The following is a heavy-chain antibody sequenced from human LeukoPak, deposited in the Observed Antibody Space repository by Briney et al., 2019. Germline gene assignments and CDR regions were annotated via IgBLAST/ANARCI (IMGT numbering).Heavy chain of an antibody. Sequence: PSETLSLTCSVSGGSISGPDYYWSWIRQPPGKGLEWIGYSHPSGSTSYNPSLKSRITISVDTSMNQFSLKVTSMTAADTAVYYCAGRGYAMAYWGQGTLVTVSS. D-gene: IGHD5-12*01. CDR3: AGRGYAMAY. J-gene: IGHJ4*02. CDR2: SHPSGST. CDR1: GGSISGPDYY. V-gene: IGHV4-30-4*01.